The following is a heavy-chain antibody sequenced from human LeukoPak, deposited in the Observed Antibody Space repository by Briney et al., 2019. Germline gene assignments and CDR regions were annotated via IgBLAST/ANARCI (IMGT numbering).Heavy chain of an antibody. D-gene: IGHD4-23*01. J-gene: IGHJ4*02. V-gene: IGHV1-69*13. CDR1: GGTFSSYA. CDR3: ARDKPYGGNLYFDY. Sequence: GASVKVSCKASGGTFSSYAISWVRQAPGQGLEWMGGIIPIFGTANYAQKFQGRVTITADESTSTAYMELSSLRSEDTAVYYCARDKPYGGNLYFDYWGQGTLVTVSS. CDR2: IIPIFGTA.